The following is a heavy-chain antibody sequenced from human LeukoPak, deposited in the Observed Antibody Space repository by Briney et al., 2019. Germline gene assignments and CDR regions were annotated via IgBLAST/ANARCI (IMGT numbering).Heavy chain of an antibody. CDR1: GGTISSGGYY. Sequence: NPSETLSLTCTVSGGTISSGGYYWSWIRQHPGKGLEWSGYIYYSGSTYYNPSLKSRVTISVDTSKNQFSLKLSSVTAADTAVYYCARDTADCGGDCYSDGYYFDYWGQGTLVTVSS. D-gene: IGHD2-21*02. V-gene: IGHV4-31*03. CDR2: IYYSGST. CDR3: ARDTADCGGDCYSDGYYFDY. J-gene: IGHJ4*02.